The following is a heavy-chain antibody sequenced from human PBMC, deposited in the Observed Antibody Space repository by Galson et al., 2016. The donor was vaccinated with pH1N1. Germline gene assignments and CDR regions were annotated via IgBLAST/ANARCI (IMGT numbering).Heavy chain of an antibody. J-gene: IGHJ2*01. CDR2: ISATGGST. Sequence: SLRLSCAGSGFTFRSYAMSWVRLAPGKGLQWVSTISATGGSTYYVDSVKGRFTISRDNSRNTLPLQMNGLRDEDTALYWCAKDLVRSVPHQGYLDLWGRGTLVTVSS. V-gene: IGHV3-23*01. CDR3: AKDLVRSVPHQGYLDL. D-gene: IGHD2-2*01. CDR1: GFTFRSYA.